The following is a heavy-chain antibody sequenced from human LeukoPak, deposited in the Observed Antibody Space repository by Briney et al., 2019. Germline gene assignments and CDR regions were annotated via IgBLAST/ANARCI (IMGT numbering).Heavy chain of an antibody. J-gene: IGHJ4*02. CDR3: ARGPKSPRYYYGSGSYIYYFDY. Sequence: SETLSLTCTVSGGSISSYYWSWIRQPPGKGLEWIGGINHSGSTNYNPSLKSRVTISVDTSKNQFSLKLSSVTAADTAVYYCARGPKSPRYYYGSGSYIYYFDYWGQGTLVTVSS. CDR2: INHSGST. V-gene: IGHV4-34*01. D-gene: IGHD3-10*01. CDR1: GGSISSYY.